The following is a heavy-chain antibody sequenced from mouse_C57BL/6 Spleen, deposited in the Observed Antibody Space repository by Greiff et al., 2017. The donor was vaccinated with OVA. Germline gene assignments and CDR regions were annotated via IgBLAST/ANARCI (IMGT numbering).Heavy chain of an antibody. Sequence: QVQLQQSGPELVKPGASVKISCKASGYSFTSYYIHWVKQRPGQGLEWIGWIYPGSGNTKYNEKFKGKATLTADTSSSTAYMQLSSLTSEDSAVYYCARGYGGYFDVWGTGTTVTVSS. V-gene: IGHV1-66*01. CDR2: IYPGSGNT. D-gene: IGHD1-1*01. CDR1: GYSFTSYY. CDR3: ARGYGGYFDV. J-gene: IGHJ1*03.